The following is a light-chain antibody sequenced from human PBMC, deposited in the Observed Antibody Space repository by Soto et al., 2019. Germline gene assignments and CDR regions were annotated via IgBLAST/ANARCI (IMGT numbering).Light chain of an antibody. J-gene: IGKJ1*01. CDR1: QCTKND. V-gene: IGKV1-6*01. CDR2: PAS. CDR3: LQHINYPRT. Sequence: AIVMTQSPSSLSASLGDRVTITCRASQCTKNDLGWYQHKPGQAPRLLIYPASSLHGGVPARFSTSGSGTDFTLTISSLQPEDSATYYCLQHINYPRTFGQGTKVDIK.